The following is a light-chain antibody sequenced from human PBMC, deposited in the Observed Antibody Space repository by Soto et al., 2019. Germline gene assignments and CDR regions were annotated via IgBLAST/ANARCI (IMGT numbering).Light chain of an antibody. Sequence: QSALTQPASVSGSPGQSITISCTGTSSDVGGYNYVSWYQQHPGKAPKVMIYDVSNRPSGASNRFSGSKSGNTASLTISGLQAEDEADYYCSSYTISSTLYVFGTGTKVTVL. V-gene: IGLV2-14*01. CDR2: DVS. CDR3: SSYTISSTLYV. CDR1: SSDVGGYNY. J-gene: IGLJ1*01.